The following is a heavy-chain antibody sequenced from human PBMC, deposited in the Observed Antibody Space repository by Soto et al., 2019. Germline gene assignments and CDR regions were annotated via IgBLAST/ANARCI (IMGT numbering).Heavy chain of an antibody. CDR1: GFTFSSYG. Sequence: QVQLVESGGGVVQPGRSLRLSCAASGFTFSSYGMHWVRQAPGKGLEWVAVIWYDGSNKYYADSVKGRFTISRDNSKNTLYLQMNSLRAEDTAVYYCASLYGSFDYWGQGTLVTVSS. J-gene: IGHJ4*02. CDR2: IWYDGSNK. V-gene: IGHV3-33*01. D-gene: IGHD3-10*01. CDR3: ASLYGSFDY.